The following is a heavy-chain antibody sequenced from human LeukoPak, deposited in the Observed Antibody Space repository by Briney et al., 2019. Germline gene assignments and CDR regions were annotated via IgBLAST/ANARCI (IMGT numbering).Heavy chain of an antibody. CDR2: IIPIFGTA. V-gene: IGHV1-69*13. CDR3: ARGYSYGPPKGTADV. J-gene: IGHJ6*04. Sequence: SVKVSCKASGGTFSSYAISWVRQAPGQGLEWMGGIIPIFGTANYAQKFQGRVTITADESTSTAYMELSSLRSEGTAVYYCARGYSYGPPKGTADVWGKGTTVTVSS. D-gene: IGHD5-18*01. CDR1: GGTFSSYA.